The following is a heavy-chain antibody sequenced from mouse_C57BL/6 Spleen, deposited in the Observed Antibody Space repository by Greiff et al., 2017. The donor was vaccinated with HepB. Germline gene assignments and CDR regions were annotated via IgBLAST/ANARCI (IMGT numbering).Heavy chain of an antibody. V-gene: IGHV5-2*01. J-gene: IGHJ4*01. CDR1: EYEFPSHD. CDR2: INSDGGST. CDR3: ARHGTTEYAMDY. D-gene: IGHD1-1*01. Sequence: EVKVVESGGGLVQPGESLKLSCESNEYEFPSHDMSWVRKTPEKRLELVAAINSDGGSTYYPDTMERRFIISRDNTKKSLYLQMSSLRSEDTALYYCARHGTTEYAMDYWGQGTSVTVSS.